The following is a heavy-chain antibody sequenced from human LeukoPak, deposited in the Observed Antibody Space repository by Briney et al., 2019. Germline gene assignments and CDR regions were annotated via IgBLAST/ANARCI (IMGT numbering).Heavy chain of an antibody. J-gene: IGHJ4*02. D-gene: IGHD5-18*01. CDR3: AREGYGFDY. CDR2: ISSSSSYI. Sequence: GGSLRLSCAASGFTFSSYSMNWVRQAPGKGLEWVSSISSSSSYIYYAGSVKGRFTISRDNAKNSLYLQMNSLRAEDTAVYYCAREGYGFDYWGQGTLVTVSS. CDR1: GFTFSSYS. V-gene: IGHV3-21*01.